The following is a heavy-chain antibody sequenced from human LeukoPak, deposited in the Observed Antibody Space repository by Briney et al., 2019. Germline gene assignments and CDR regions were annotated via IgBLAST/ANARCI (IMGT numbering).Heavy chain of an antibody. CDR1: GYTFTNYG. Sequence: GASVKVSCKASGYTFTNYGISWVRQAPGQGLEWMGWISAYNGNTNYAQKLQGRVTMTTDTSTSTAYMELRSLRSDDTAVYYCASGDRYYYDSSGYRYWGQGTLVTVSS. CDR3: ASGDRYYYDSSGYRY. V-gene: IGHV1-18*01. CDR2: ISAYNGNT. D-gene: IGHD3-22*01. J-gene: IGHJ4*02.